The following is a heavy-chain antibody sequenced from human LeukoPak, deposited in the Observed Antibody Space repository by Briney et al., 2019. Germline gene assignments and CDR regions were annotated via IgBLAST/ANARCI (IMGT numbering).Heavy chain of an antibody. CDR3: ARGGIQVSGIDEFDY. CDR2: IGIRGGT. V-gene: IGHV3-13*01. CDR1: GFTFIDYD. Sequence: GGSLRLSCAASGFTFIDYDMHWVRQVIGKGLEWVSAIGIRGGTHYSGSVKGRFTISRENAESSLYLQMNSLRAEDTAVYYCARGGIQVSGIDEFDYWGQGTLVTVSS. D-gene: IGHD6-19*01. J-gene: IGHJ4*02.